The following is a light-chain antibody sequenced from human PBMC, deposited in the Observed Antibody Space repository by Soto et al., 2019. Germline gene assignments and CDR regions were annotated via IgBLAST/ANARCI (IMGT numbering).Light chain of an antibody. J-gene: IGLJ2*01. Sequence: VLTQPPSVSGAPRERVTISCTGSSSDIGAGYRVRWYQQVPGTAPKLLIYDNTNRPSGVPARFSGSKSGTSASLAISGLQAEDEADYYCLSFDKYLSAVVFGGGTKVTVL. CDR2: DNT. CDR1: SSDIGAGYR. V-gene: IGLV1-40*01. CDR3: LSFDKYLSAVV.